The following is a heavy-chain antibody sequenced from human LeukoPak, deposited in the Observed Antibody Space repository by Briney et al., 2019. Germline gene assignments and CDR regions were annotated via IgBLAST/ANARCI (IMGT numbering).Heavy chain of an antibody. Sequence: ASVKVSCKASGYTFTGYYMHWVRQAPGQGLEWMGWINPNSGGTNYAQKFQGRVTMTRDTSISTAYMELSSLRSEDTAVYYCARVDRSLWHAGFDYWGQGTLVSVSS. D-gene: IGHD3-10*01. CDR1: GYTFTGYY. V-gene: IGHV1-2*02. CDR3: ARVDRSLWHAGFDY. J-gene: IGHJ4*02. CDR2: INPNSGGT.